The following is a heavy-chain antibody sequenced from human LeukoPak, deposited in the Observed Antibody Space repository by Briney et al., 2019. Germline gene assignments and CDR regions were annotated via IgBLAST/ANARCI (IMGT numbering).Heavy chain of an antibody. V-gene: IGHV1-18*01. J-gene: IGHJ4*02. CDR1: GYTFTSYG. Sequence: ASVKVSCKASGYTFTSYGISWVRQAPGQGLGWMGWISAYNGNTNYAQKFQGRVTMTTDTSTSTAYMELRSLRFDDTAVYYCARPRVHSSGWYYYFDYWGQGTLVTVSS. CDR2: ISAYNGNT. CDR3: ARPRVHSSGWYYYFDY. D-gene: IGHD6-19*01.